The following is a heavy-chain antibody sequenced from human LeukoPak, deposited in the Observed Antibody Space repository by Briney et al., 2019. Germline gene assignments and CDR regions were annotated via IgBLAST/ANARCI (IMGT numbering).Heavy chain of an antibody. D-gene: IGHD5-24*01. Sequence: PETLSLTCAVYGGSFSGYYWSWIRQPPGKGLEWDGEINHSGSTNYNPSLKSRVTISVDTSKNQFSLKLSSVTAADTAVYYCARARRWLQFPYYMDVWGKGTTVTVSS. CDR2: INHSGST. CDR1: GGSFSGYY. J-gene: IGHJ6*03. V-gene: IGHV4-34*01. CDR3: ARARRWLQFPYYMDV.